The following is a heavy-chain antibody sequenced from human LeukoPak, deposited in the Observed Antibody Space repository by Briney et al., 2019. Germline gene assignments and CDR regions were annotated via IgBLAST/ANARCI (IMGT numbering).Heavy chain of an antibody. D-gene: IGHD6-19*01. Sequence: GASVKVSCKASGYTFTSYGISWVRQAPGQGLEWMGWISAYNGNTNYAQKLQGRVTMTTDTSTSTAYMELRSLRSDDTAVYYCARVDGRAVAGPLGLGYWGQGTLVTVSS. CDR1: GYTFTSYG. J-gene: IGHJ4*02. CDR3: ARVDGRAVAGPLGLGY. CDR2: ISAYNGNT. V-gene: IGHV1-18*04.